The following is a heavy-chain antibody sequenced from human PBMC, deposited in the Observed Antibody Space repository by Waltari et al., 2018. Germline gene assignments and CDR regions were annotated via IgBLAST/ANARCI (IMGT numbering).Heavy chain of an antibody. J-gene: IGHJ4*02. D-gene: IGHD6-19*01. CDR2: INPNSGGT. CDR1: GGTFSSYA. Sequence: QVQLVQSGAEVKKPGSSVKVSCKASGGTFSSYAISWVRQAPGQGLEWLGWINPNSGGTNYAQKFQGRVTMTRDTPISTAYMELSRLRSDDTAVYFCARSGPEQWSYYFDYWGQGSLVTVSS. CDR3: ARSGPEQWSYYFDY. V-gene: IGHV1-2*02.